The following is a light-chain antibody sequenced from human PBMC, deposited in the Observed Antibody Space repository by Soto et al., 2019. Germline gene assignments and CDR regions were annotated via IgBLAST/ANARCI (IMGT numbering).Light chain of an antibody. CDR2: DAS. Sequence: DIQMTQSPSTLSASVGDRVTITCRASQSISSWLAWYQQKPGKAPKLLIYDASNLESGVPSRFSGSGSGTDFTLTISSLQSEDFAVYYCQQLDNWPPEITFGQGTRLENK. J-gene: IGKJ5*01. CDR1: QSISSW. V-gene: IGKV1-5*01. CDR3: QQLDNWPPEIT.